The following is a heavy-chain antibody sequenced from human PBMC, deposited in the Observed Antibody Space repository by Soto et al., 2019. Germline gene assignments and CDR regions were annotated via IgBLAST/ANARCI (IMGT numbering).Heavy chain of an antibody. CDR3: ARSPYMVRAYNWFDP. CDR1: GGTFSSYT. V-gene: IGHV1-69*02. Sequence: QVQLVQSGAEVKKPGSSVKVSCKASGGTFSSYTISWVRQAPGQGLERMGRIIPILGIANYAQKFQGRVTITADKSTSTAYMELSSLRSEDTAVYYCARSPYMVRAYNWFDPWGQGTLVTVSS. CDR2: IIPILGIA. D-gene: IGHD3-10*01. J-gene: IGHJ5*02.